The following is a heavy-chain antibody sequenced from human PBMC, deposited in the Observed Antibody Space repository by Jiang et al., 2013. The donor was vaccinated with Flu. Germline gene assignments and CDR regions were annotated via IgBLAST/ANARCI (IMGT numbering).Heavy chain of an antibody. CDR2: IDWDDDK. Sequence: KPTQTLTLTCTFSGFSLSTSGMCVSWIRQPPGKALEWLARIDWDDDKYYSTSLKTRLTISKDTSKNQVVLTMTNMDPVDTATYYCARSYDSSGPGDYWGQGTLVTVSS. CDR3: ARSYDSSGPGDY. V-gene: IGHV2-70*11. J-gene: IGHJ4*02. D-gene: IGHD3-22*01. CDR1: GFSLSTSGMC.